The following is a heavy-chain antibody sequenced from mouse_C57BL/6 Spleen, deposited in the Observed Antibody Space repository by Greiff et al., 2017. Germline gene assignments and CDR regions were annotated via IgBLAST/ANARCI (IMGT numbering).Heavy chain of an antibody. CDR2: ISYDGST. V-gene: IGHV3-6*01. CDR3: ANYYYAMDY. CDR1: VYSITSGYY. Sequence: EVKLVESGPGLVKPSQSLSLTCSVTVYSITSGYYWNWIRQFPGNKLEWMGYISYDGSTNYNPSLKNRISITRDTSKNQFFLKLNSVTTKDTATYYCANYYYAMDYWGQGTSVTVSS. J-gene: IGHJ4*01.